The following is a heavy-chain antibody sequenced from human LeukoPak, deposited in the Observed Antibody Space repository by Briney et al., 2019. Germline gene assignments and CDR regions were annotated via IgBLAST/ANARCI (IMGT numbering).Heavy chain of an antibody. D-gene: IGHD2-2*01. CDR1: GGSFSGYY. CDR3: ARSYPSDRDFDY. CDR2: INHSGST. J-gene: IGHJ4*02. Sequence: SETLSLTCAVYGGSFSGYYWNWIRQPPGKGLEWIGEINHSGSTNYNPSLKSRVTISVDTSKNQFSLKLSSVTAADTAVYYCARSYPSDRDFDYWGQGTLVTVSS. V-gene: IGHV4-34*01.